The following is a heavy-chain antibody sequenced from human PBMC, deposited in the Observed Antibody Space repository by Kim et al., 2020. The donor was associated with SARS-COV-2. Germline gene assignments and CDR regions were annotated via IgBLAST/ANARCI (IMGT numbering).Heavy chain of an antibody. Sequence: SETLSLTCSVASASFSENYWSWIRQPPGRGLEWIGYIHHTGTTNYNPSLKSRVAISVDSSKNQFSLNLNSMTTADTAAYYCVSKRADSSGFIDSWGQGTL. D-gene: IGHD3-22*01. V-gene: IGHV4-59*03. CDR2: IHHTGTT. CDR1: SASFSENY. CDR3: VSKRADSSGFIDS. J-gene: IGHJ4*02.